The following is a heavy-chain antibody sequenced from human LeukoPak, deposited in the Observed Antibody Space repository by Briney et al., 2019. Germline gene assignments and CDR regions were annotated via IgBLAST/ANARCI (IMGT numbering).Heavy chain of an antibody. D-gene: IGHD3-22*01. J-gene: IGHJ4*02. Sequence: SETLSLTCAVYGGSFSSYFWTWIRQPPGKGLEWIGEITHSGSTNYNPSLKSRVIISTDTSNSQFSLTLSSVTTADTAVYYCARGPPQTYFHGNGYYYFDYWGQGTLVTVSS. CDR3: ARGPPQTYFHGNGYYYFDY. V-gene: IGHV4-34*01. CDR2: ITHSGST. CDR1: GGSFSSYF.